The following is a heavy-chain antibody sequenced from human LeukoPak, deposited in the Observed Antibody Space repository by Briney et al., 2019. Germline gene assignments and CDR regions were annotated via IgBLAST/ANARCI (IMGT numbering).Heavy chain of an antibody. D-gene: IGHD6-13*01. CDR2: INSDGSGT. CDR3: ARPYSSSWYYFDC. CDR1: GFTFSSYW. Sequence: GGSLRFSCAASGFTFSSYWMYWVRQAPGKGLVWVSRINSDGSGTTYADSVKGRFTISRDNAKNTLYLQMNSLRAEDTAVYYCARPYSSSWYYFDCWGQGTLVTVSS. J-gene: IGHJ4*02. V-gene: IGHV3-74*01.